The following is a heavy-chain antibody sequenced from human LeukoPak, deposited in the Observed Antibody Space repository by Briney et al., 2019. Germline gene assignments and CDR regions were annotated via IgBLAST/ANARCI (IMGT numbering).Heavy chain of an antibody. Sequence: GGSLRLSCAASGFTFSHHWMNWVRQAPGEGLKWVATINQDGSEKHYVDSVKGRFIISRDNAKNSLFLQMNSLRAEDTAVYYCARDYVGAAAITYFDYWGQGTLVTVSS. J-gene: IGHJ4*02. CDR3: ARDYVGAAAITYFDY. CDR1: GFTFSHHW. CDR2: INQDGSEK. D-gene: IGHD2-2*01. V-gene: IGHV3-7*01.